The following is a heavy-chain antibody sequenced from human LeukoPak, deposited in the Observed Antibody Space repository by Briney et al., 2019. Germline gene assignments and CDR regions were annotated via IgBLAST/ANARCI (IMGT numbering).Heavy chain of an antibody. CDR3: ATPTMEGGFDY. CDR2: INPSGGST. Sequence: ASVKVSCKASGYSFNSYYIHWLRQAPGQGLEWMGIINPSGGSTSYAQKYQGRVTMTRDTSTSTVYMELSSLRSEYTAVYYCATPTMEGGFDYWGQGTLVTVSS. D-gene: IGHD5-24*01. J-gene: IGHJ4*02. CDR1: GYSFNSYY. V-gene: IGHV1-46*02.